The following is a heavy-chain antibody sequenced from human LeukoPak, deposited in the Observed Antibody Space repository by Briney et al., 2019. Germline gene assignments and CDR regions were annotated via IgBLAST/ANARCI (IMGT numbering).Heavy chain of an antibody. V-gene: IGHV4-61*05. J-gene: IGHJ3*02. CDR3: ARLVGWGHTVLAFDN. CDR2: IYYSGST. Sequence: SETLSLTCTVSGGSISSSDYYWSWIRQPPGKGLEWIGYIYYSGSTNYNPSLKSRVTISVDTSKNQFSLKLSSVTAADTAVYYCARLVGWGHTVLAFDNWGQGTMVTVSS. D-gene: IGHD4-17*01. CDR1: GGSISSSDYY.